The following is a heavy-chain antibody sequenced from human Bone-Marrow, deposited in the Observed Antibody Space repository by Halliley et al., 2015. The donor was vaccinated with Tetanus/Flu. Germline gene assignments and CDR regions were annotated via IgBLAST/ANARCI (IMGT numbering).Heavy chain of an antibody. CDR3: AKGGRDDYWCGY. V-gene: IGHV3-23*01. D-gene: IGHD3-3*01. CDR2: IIGNGVHT. Sequence: WVSAIIGNGVHTYFAGSVKGRFTISRDNAKNTLYLQMNSLGAEHTAVYYCAKGGRDDYWCGYWGQGTLVTVSS. J-gene: IGHJ4*02.